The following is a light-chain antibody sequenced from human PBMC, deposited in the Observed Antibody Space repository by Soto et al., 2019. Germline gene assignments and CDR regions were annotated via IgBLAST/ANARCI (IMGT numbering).Light chain of an antibody. Sequence: EIVMTQSPATLSVSPGERATLSCRASQSVSSNLAWYQQKPGQAPRLLIYGASTRATGTPARFSGSGSGTEFTLTISSLQSEDFAVYYCHQYNNWPKTFGQGTKVEIK. CDR3: HQYNNWPKT. J-gene: IGKJ1*01. CDR1: QSVSSN. CDR2: GAS. V-gene: IGKV3-15*01.